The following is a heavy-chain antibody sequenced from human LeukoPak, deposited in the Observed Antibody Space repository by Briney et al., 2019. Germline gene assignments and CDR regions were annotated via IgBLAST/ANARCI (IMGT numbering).Heavy chain of an antibody. Sequence: PGGSLRLSCAASGFTFSDYYISWIRQAPGKGLEWIGRIYTSGSTNYNPSLKSRVTMSVDTSKNQFSLKLSSVTAADTAVYYCARVFHDSSGSAAFDIWGQGTMVTVSS. CDR3: ARVFHDSSGSAAFDI. V-gene: IGHV4-59*10. D-gene: IGHD3-22*01. J-gene: IGHJ3*02. CDR2: IYTSGST. CDR1: GFTFSDYY.